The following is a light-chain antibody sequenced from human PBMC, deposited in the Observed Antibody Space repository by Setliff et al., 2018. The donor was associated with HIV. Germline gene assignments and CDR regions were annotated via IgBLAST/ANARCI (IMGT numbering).Light chain of an antibody. CDR2: DDT. V-gene: IGLV3-25*03. CDR3: QSADSSGTYYV. J-gene: IGLJ1*01. CDR1: NIGSNG. Sequence: SYELTQPPSVSVAPGETARITCGGTNIGSNGVHWYQKKPGRAPILVLYDDTDRPSGIPERFSGSSSGTTVTLTISGVQAEDEADYYCQSADSSGTYYVFGTGTKVTVL.